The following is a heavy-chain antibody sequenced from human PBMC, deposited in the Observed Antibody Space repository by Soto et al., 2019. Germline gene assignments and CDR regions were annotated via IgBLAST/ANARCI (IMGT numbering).Heavy chain of an antibody. J-gene: IGHJ6*02. CDR2: IYYSGST. CDR1: GGSISSYY. D-gene: IGHD3-10*01. V-gene: IGHV4-59*01. Sequence: SETLSLTCTVSGGSISSYYWSWIRQPPGKGLEWIGYIYYSGSTNYNPSLKSRATISVDTSKNQFSLKLSSVTAADTAVYYCARDYGSEDYYGMDVWGQGTTVTVS. CDR3: ARDYGSEDYYGMDV.